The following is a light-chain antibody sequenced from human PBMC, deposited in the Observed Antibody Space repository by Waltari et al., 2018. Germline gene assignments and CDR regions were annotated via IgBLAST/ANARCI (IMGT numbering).Light chain of an antibody. V-gene: IGLV4-69*01. Sequence: QLVLTQSPSASASLGASVHLTCTPSTWPRTNIIAWLQQQPEKGPRYLMNVNSDGSHNKGVGIPDRFSGSSSGAERYLTISSLQSEDEADYYCQTGGHGTWVFGGGTRLTVL. J-gene: IGLJ3*02. CDR2: VNSDGSH. CDR1: TWPRTNI. CDR3: QTGGHGTWV.